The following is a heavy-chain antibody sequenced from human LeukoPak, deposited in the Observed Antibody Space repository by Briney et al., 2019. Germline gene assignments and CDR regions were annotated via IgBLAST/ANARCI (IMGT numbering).Heavy chain of an antibody. Sequence: SVKVSCKASGGTFSSYAISWVRQAPGQGLEWMGRIIPILGIANYAQKFQGRVTITADKSTSTAYMELSSLRSEDTAVYYCARDPDSSGYYRDYWGQGTLVTVSS. CDR3: ARDPDSSGYYRDY. V-gene: IGHV1-69*04. D-gene: IGHD3-22*01. CDR1: GGTFSSYA. CDR2: IIPILGIA. J-gene: IGHJ4*02.